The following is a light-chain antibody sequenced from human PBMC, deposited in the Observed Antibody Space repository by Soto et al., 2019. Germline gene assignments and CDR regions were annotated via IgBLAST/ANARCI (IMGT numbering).Light chain of an antibody. CDR3: MQALQIPPT. J-gene: IGKJ5*01. CDR2: LGS. V-gene: IGKV2-28*01. CDR1: QSLLHSNGYNY. Sequence: DIVMTQSPLSLPVTPGEPASMSCRSSQSLLHSNGYNYFDWYLQKPGQSPQLLIYLGSNRASGVPDRVSGSGSGTDFTLKISRVEAEDVGVYYCMQALQIPPTFGQGTRLEIK.